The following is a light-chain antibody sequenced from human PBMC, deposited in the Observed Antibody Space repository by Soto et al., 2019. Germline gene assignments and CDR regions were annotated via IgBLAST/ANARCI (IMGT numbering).Light chain of an antibody. J-gene: IGLJ3*02. CDR3: HSYDSSLSGSV. CDR1: SSNIGAGYD. CDR2: RNN. V-gene: IGLV1-40*01. Sequence: SVLTQPPSVSGAPGQRVTISCTGSSSNIGAGYDVHWYQQLPGTAPKLLIYRNNNRPSGVPDRFSGSKSGTSASLAITGLQAEDEADYYCHSYDSSLSGSVFGGGTKLTVL.